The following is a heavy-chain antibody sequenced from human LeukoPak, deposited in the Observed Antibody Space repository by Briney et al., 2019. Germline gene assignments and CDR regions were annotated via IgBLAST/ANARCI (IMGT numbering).Heavy chain of an antibody. CDR2: ISAYNGNT. V-gene: IGHV1-18*01. J-gene: IGHJ6*03. D-gene: IGHD6-6*01. CDR3: ARGLHLALAARTYYYMDV. Sequence: GASVKVSCKASGYTFTSYGISWVRQAPGQGLEWMGWISAYNGNTNYAQKLQGRVTMTTDTSTSTAYMELRSLRSEDTAVYYCARGLHLALAARTYYYMDVWGKGTTVTVSS. CDR1: GYTFTSYG.